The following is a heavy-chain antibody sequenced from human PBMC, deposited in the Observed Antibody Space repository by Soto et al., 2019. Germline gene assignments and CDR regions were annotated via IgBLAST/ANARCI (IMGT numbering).Heavy chain of an antibody. D-gene: IGHD3-16*01. J-gene: IGHJ4*02. Sequence: SETLSLTCTVSGGSISSGGYYWSWIRQHPGKGLEWIGYIYYSGSTYYNPSLKSRVTISVDTSKNQFSLKLSSVTAADTAVYYCASGAPKWIVYIWRSYSHYFVDWGQVILVTVAS. CDR3: ASGAPKWIVYIWRSYSHYFVD. V-gene: IGHV4-31*03. CDR2: IYYSGST. CDR1: GGSISSGGYY.